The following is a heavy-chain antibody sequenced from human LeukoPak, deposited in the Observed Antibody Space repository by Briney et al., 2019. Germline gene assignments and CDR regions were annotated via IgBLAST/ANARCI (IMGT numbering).Heavy chain of an antibody. Sequence: ASVKVSCKVSGYTLTELSMHWVRQAPGKGLEWMGGFDPEDGETIYAQKFQGRVTMTEDTSTDTAYMELSSLRSEDTAVYYCVTDHPTATWAVAGTRAFDIWGQGTMVTVSS. CDR1: GYTLTELS. D-gene: IGHD6-19*01. V-gene: IGHV1-24*01. CDR2: FDPEDGET. J-gene: IGHJ3*02. CDR3: VTDHPTATWAVAGTRAFDI.